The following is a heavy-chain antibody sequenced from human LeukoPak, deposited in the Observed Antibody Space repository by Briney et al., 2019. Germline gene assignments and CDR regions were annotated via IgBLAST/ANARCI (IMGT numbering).Heavy chain of an antibody. CDR2: IYYSGST. CDR1: GGSISSYY. Sequence: PSETLSLTCTVSGGSISSYYWSRIRQPPGKGLEWIGYIYYSGSTNYNPSLKSRVTISVDTSKNQFSLKLSSVTAADTAVYYCAREPRSSPRGYYGMDVWGQGTTVTVSS. V-gene: IGHV4-59*01. J-gene: IGHJ6*02. CDR3: AREPRSSPRGYYGMDV. D-gene: IGHD6-13*01.